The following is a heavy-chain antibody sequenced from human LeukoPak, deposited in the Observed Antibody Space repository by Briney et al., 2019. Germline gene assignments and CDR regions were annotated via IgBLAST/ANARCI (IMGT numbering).Heavy chain of an antibody. J-gene: IGHJ5*02. CDR1: GYTFTGYY. V-gene: IGHV1-2*02. CDR3: ARGRVVVVPAAKVNWFDP. Sequence: ASVKVSCKASGYTFTGYYMHWVRQAPGQGLEWMGWINPNSGGTNYAQKFQGRVTMTRDTSISTAYMELSRLRSGDTAVYYCARGRVVVVPAAKVNWFDPWGQGTLVTVSS. D-gene: IGHD2-2*01. CDR2: INPNSGGT.